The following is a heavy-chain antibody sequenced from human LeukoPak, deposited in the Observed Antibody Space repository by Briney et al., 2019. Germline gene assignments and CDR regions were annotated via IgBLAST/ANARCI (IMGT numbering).Heavy chain of an antibody. CDR2: IIPILGIA. V-gene: IGHV1-69*04. Sequence: SVKVSCKASGGTFSSYAISWVRQAPGQGLEWMGRIIPILGIANYAQKFQGRVTMTEDTSTDTAYMELSSLRSEDTAVYYCATTCSGYYFTPIPYYFDYWGQGTLVTVSS. CDR3: ATTCSGYYFTPIPYYFDY. J-gene: IGHJ4*02. CDR1: GGTFSSYA. D-gene: IGHD3-22*01.